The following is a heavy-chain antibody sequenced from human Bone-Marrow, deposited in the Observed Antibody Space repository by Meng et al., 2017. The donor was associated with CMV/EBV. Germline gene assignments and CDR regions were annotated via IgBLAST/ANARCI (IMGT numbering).Heavy chain of an antibody. CDR1: GFTFTDHF. CDR3: VRDGGWKFDY. Sequence: LACVTSGFTFTDHFMLWIRLAPGKGLEWISCVTNTDDTYYADSVKGRFTISRDNSKNSLYLQMNSLRAEDTAVYYCVRDGGWKFDYWGQGTLVTVSS. CDR2: VTNTDDT. D-gene: IGHD1-1*01. V-gene: IGHV3-11*04. J-gene: IGHJ4*02.